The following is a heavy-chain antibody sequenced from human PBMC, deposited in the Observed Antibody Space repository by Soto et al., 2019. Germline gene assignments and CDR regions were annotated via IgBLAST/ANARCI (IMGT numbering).Heavy chain of an antibody. CDR2: ISGLGGSI. Sequence: EVQLLESGGGLVQPGGSLRLPCAASGFTFSSFSLSWVRQAPGKGLEWVSGISGLGGSIYYADSVKGRFTISRDNSKNTLYLQMNSLRAEDTAVYYCSKSNGDTWERYFFDFWGQGTLVTVSS. CDR1: GFTFSSFS. V-gene: IGHV3-23*01. J-gene: IGHJ4*02. D-gene: IGHD1-26*01. CDR3: SKSNGDTWERYFFDF.